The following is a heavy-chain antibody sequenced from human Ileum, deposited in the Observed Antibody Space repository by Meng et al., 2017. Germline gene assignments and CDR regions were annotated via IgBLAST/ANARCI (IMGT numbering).Heavy chain of an antibody. CDR2: ITSSGRFI. Sequence: EVLLVESAGGLVQPGRSLRLSCAASGFSFSTYTMHWVRPAPGKGLEWVSSITSSGRFIFYADSVKGRFTISRDNAKSSLYLQMNSLRDGDTAVYYCANELRYYFEYWGQGALVTVSS. J-gene: IGHJ4*02. CDR3: ANELRYYFEY. V-gene: IGHV3-21*02. CDR1: GFSFSTYT. D-gene: IGHD4-23*01.